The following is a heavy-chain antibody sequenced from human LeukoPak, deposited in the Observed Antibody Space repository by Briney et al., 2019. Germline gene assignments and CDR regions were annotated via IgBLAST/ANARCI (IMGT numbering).Heavy chain of an antibody. D-gene: IGHD3-10*01. CDR1: GFTFDDYG. V-gene: IGHV3-20*04. Sequence: GGSLRLSCAASGFTFDDYGMSWVRQAPGKGLEWVSGINWNGGSTGYADSVKGRFTISRDNAKNSLYLQMNSLIAEDTALYYCARDALYGSGSYQLDYWGQGTLVTVSS. J-gene: IGHJ4*02. CDR3: ARDALYGSGSYQLDY. CDR2: INWNGGST.